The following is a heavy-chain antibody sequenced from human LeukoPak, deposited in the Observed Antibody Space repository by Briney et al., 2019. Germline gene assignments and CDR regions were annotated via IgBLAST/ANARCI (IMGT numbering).Heavy chain of an antibody. D-gene: IGHD3-22*01. CDR1: GGSFSGYY. CDR3: ARAGDSSGYLNWFDP. Sequence: SETLSLTCAVYGGSFSGYYWSWIRQPPGKGLEWIGEINHSGSTNYNPSLKSRVTISVDTSKNQFSLKLSSVTAADTAVYYCARAGDSSGYLNWFDPWGQGTLVTVSS. V-gene: IGHV4-34*01. CDR2: INHSGST. J-gene: IGHJ5*02.